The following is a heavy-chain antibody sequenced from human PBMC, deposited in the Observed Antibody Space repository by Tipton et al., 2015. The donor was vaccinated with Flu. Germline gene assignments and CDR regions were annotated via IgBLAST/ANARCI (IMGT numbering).Heavy chain of an antibody. CDR3: ARGPLPDSNWYNGMDV. V-gene: IGHV3-23*01. D-gene: IGHD6-13*01. J-gene: IGHJ6*02. CDR1: GFTFSRYA. Sequence: GSLRLSCTASGFTFSRYAMSWVRQAPGKGLEWVSAIGGGGAITYFEDSVKGRFTISRDNAKNSLYLQMSSLRAGDTAVYYCARGPLPDSNWYNGMDVWGQGP. CDR2: IGGGGAIT.